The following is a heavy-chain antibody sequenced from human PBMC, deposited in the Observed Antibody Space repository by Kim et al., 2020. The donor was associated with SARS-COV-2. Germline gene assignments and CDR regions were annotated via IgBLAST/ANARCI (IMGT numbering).Heavy chain of an antibody. CDR1: GFTFSDYY. J-gene: IGHJ4*02. Sequence: GGSLRLSCAASGFTFSDYYMSWIRQAPGKGLEWVSYISSSSSYTNYADSVKGRFTISRDNAKNSLYLQMNSLRAEDTAVYYCARIDQRLGYDYDYWGQGTLVTVSS. CDR3: ARIDQRLGYDYDY. V-gene: IGHV3-11*06. CDR2: ISSSSSYT. D-gene: IGHD5-12*01.